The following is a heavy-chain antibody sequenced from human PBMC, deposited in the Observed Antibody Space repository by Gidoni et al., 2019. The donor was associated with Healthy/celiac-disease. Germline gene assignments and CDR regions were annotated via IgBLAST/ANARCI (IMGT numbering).Heavy chain of an antibody. CDR2: ISWNSGSI. CDR1: GFTFDDYA. Sequence: EVQLVESGGGLVQPGRSLRLSCAASGFTFDDYAMHWVRQAPGKGLEWVSGISWNSGSIGYADSVKGRFTISRDNAKNSLYLQMNSLRAEDTALYYCAKDISYDSRGSIDYWGQGTLVTVSS. V-gene: IGHV3-9*01. CDR3: AKDISYDSRGSIDY. D-gene: IGHD3-22*01. J-gene: IGHJ4*02.